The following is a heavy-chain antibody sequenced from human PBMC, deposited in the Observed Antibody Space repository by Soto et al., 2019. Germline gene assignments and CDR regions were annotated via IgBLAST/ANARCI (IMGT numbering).Heavy chain of an antibody. D-gene: IGHD3-10*02. J-gene: IGHJ5*01. CDR1: RGAFGAYW. CDR3: ARNVTQNWFDS. CDR2: INRDANDI. V-gene: IGHV3-74*01. Sequence: EVQLVESGGGLVQPGGSLRLSCEASRGAFGAYWMHWFRQAPGKGLVWVSRINRDANDIIYADSVKGRFNASRDNAKNIVFLQMNSLRVEDTAVYYCARNVTQNWFDSWGQGTLVTVSS.